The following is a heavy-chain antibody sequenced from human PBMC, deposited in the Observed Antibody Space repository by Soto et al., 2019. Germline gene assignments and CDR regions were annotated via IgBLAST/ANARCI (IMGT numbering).Heavy chain of an antibody. Sequence: SETLSLTCAVYGGSFSGYYWSWIRQPPGKGLEWIGEINHSGSTNYNPSLKSRVTISVDTSKNQFSLKLSSVTAADTAVYYCARRVAYYYYGMDVWGQGTTVTAP. D-gene: IGHD2-21*01. V-gene: IGHV4-34*01. CDR3: ARRVAYYYYGMDV. CDR1: GGSFSGYY. J-gene: IGHJ6*02. CDR2: INHSGST.